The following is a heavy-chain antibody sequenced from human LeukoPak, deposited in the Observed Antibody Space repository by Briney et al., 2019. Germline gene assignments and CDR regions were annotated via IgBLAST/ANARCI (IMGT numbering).Heavy chain of an antibody. V-gene: IGHV4-4*07. CDR1: GGSISSYY. CDR3: ARSDMYCNGGRCYPYYYMDV. J-gene: IGHJ6*03. D-gene: IGHD2-15*01. CDR2: IYTSGST. Sequence: SETLSLTCTVSGGSISSYYWSWIRQPAGKGLEWIGRIYTSGSTNYNPSLKSRVTMSVDTSKNQFSLKLSSVTAADTAVYYCARSDMYCNGGRCYPYYYMDVWGKGTTVTVSS.